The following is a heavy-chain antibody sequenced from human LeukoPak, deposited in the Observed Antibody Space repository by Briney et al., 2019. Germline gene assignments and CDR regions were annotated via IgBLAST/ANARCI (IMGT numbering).Heavy chain of an antibody. CDR3: ARDGRDGDFGY. J-gene: IGHJ4*02. CDR1: GFTFSSYA. D-gene: IGHD4-17*01. CDR2: ISNDGSSK. V-gene: IGHV3-30*04. Sequence: AGGSLRLSCTASGFTFSSYAMHWVRQAPGKGPEWVAVISNDGSSKYYADSLKGRITISRDNAKNSLYLQMNSLRAEDTAVYYCARDGRDGDFGYWGQGTLVTVSS.